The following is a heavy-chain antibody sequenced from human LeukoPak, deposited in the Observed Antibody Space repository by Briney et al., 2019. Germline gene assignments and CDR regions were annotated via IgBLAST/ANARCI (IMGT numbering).Heavy chain of an antibody. J-gene: IGHJ4*02. D-gene: IGHD2-15*01. Sequence: ASVKVSCKASGYTFTSYYMQWVRQAPGQGLEWMGIINPSDGTTYYIQKFQGGVTITRDTSTSTVYMELSSLRSGDTAIYYCARVFCGGGTCYSRGLIDSWGQGTLVTVSS. CDR1: GYTFTSYY. CDR2: INPSDGTT. CDR3: ARVFCGGGTCYSRGLIDS. V-gene: IGHV1-46*01.